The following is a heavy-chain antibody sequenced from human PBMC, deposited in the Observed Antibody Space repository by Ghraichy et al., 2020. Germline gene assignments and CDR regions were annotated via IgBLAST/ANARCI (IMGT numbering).Heavy chain of an antibody. CDR1: GFIFSSYL. CDR3: ARDPRGIAAVGTYAFDI. CDR2: ITDSSTYI. Sequence: GESLNISCAASGFIFSSYLMTWVRQAPGEGLEWVSSITDSSTYIYYADSVKGRFTISRDNAKNSLYLQMNSLRDEDTALYYCARDPRGIAAVGTYAFDIWGQGTMVTVSS. J-gene: IGHJ3*02. V-gene: IGHV3-21*01. D-gene: IGHD6-13*01.